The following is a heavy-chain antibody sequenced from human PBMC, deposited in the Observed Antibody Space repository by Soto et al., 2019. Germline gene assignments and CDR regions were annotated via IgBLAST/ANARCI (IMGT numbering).Heavy chain of an antibody. CDR2: MYPGDSDT. CDR3: AKLMVRSDAGAFDI. J-gene: IGHJ3*02. CDR1: GYSFPSYW. Sequence: PGESLKISCKGSGYSFPSYWIGWVRQMPGKGLEWMGIMYPGDSDTRYSPSFQGQVTISADKSISTAYLQWSSLKASDTAMYYCAKLMVRSDAGAFDIWGQGTMVTVSS. D-gene: IGHD3-10*01. V-gene: IGHV5-51*01.